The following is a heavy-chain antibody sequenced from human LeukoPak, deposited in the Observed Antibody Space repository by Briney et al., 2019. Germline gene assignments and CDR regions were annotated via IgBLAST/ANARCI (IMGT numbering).Heavy chain of an antibody. CDR3: ARALSRGYSGYDYGLGY. D-gene: IGHD5-12*01. CDR2: ISASNGNT. CDR1: GYTFINYG. J-gene: IGHJ4*02. V-gene: IGHV1-18*01. Sequence: ASVNVSCTASGYTFINYGVTWVRQAPGQGLEWMGWISASNGNTNYAQKLQGRVTMTTETSTSTAYMELRSLRSDDTAVYYCARALSRGYSGYDYGLGYWGQGTLVTVSP.